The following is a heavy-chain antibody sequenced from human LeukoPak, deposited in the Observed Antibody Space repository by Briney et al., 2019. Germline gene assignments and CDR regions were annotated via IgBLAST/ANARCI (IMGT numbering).Heavy chain of an antibody. CDR3: ASSGYYIPSIPFSINWFDP. CDR1: GYTFTGYY. CDR2: INPNSGGT. D-gene: IGHD3-22*01. Sequence: ASVKASCRASGYTFTGYYMHWVRQAPGQGLEWMGWINPNSGGTNYAQKFQGRVTMTRDTSISTAYMELSRLRSDDTAVYYCASSGYYIPSIPFSINWFDPWGQGTLVTVSS. V-gene: IGHV1-2*02. J-gene: IGHJ5*02.